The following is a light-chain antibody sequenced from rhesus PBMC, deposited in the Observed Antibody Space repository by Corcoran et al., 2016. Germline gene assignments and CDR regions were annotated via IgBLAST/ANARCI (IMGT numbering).Light chain of an antibody. J-gene: IGLJ6*01. CDR1: DSNIGDYF. CDR2: EKT. V-gene: IGLV1-85*01. CDR3: HSYDKSLTAHV. Sequence: QSVLTQPSSVSGAPGQTLTTSCAGSDSNIGDYFVQWYQHLPGTAPKLLIYEKTKRPSGISDRFSGSQSGVSASLTITGLQSEDEADYFCHSYDKSLTAHVFGSGTKLTVV.